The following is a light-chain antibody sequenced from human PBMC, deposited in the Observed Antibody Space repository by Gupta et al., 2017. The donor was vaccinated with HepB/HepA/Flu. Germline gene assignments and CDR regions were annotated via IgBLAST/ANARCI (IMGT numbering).Light chain of an antibody. Sequence: QLVLTQSPSASASLGASVKLTCTLSSGHSTYAIAWHQQQPEKGPRYLMNVNSDGTHSKGDGIPDRFSGSSSGAERYLTISSLQSEDEADYYCQTWGPDFRVFGGGTKLTVL. CDR3: QTWGPDFRV. J-gene: IGLJ3*02. V-gene: IGLV4-69*01. CDR1: SGHSTYA. CDR2: VNSDGTH.